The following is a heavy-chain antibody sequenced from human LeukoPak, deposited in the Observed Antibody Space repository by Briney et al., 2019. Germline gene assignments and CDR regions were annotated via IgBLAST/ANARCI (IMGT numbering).Heavy chain of an antibody. J-gene: IGHJ3*01. CDR3: ARDLLYGAARGSFDL. Sequence: PGGSLRLSCEASGFTFGRYTMNWVRQAPGKGLEWVSSISPTSIYIYYGDSVRCRFTISRDTAKNALYLEMNSLRAEDTAVFYCARDLLYGAARGSFDLWGQGTMVT. D-gene: IGHD3-10*01. CDR1: GFTFGRYT. CDR2: ISPTSIYI. V-gene: IGHV3-21*01.